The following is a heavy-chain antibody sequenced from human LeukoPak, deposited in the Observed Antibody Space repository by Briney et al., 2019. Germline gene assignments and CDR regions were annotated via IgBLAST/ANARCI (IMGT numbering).Heavy chain of an antibody. CDR1: GFTFDDYA. CDR3: AKDLRAAHRELQFDY. Sequence: GRSLRLSCAASGFTFDDYAMPWVRQAPGKGLEWVSGISWNSGSIGYADSVKGRFTISRDNAKNSLYLQMNSLRAEGTALYYCAKDLRAAHRELQFDYLGQGTLVTVSS. D-gene: IGHD1-26*01. CDR2: ISWNSGSI. V-gene: IGHV3-9*01. J-gene: IGHJ4*02.